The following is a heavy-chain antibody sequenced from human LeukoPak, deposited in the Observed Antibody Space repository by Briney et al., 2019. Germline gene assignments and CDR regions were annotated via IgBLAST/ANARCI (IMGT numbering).Heavy chain of an antibody. V-gene: IGHV3-48*01. CDR2: ISSSSSTI. D-gene: IGHD5-18*01. Sequence: GGSLRLSCAASGFTFSSYSMNWVRQAPGKGLEWVSYISSSSSTIYYADSVKGRFTISRDNAKNSLYLQMNSLRAEDTAVYYCAGIVLYSYGSANFDYWGQGTLVTVSS. CDR1: GFTFSSYS. CDR3: AGIVLYSYGSANFDY. J-gene: IGHJ4*02.